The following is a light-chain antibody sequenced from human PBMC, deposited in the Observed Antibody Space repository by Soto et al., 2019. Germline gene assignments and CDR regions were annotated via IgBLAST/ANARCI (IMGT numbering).Light chain of an antibody. V-gene: IGKV3-11*01. J-gene: IGKJ4*01. CDR1: QNIRTY. CDR3: QQRSDCPPLT. CDR2: DAV. Sequence: EIVLTQSPDRLSLSPGERPTHSCRASQNIRTYLVWYQQKPGQSPRLLVYDAVNRAAGAPDRFSGSGSGTDFTLTISSLEPEDSAVYVCQQRSDCPPLTFGGGTKVEIK.